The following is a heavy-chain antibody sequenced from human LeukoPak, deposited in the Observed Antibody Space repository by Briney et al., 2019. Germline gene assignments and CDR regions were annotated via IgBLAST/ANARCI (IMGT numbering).Heavy chain of an antibody. Sequence: SETLSLTCAVSGGSFSGYYWTWIRQPPGQGLEWIGEINHSGSTSYNPSLKSRVTISVDTSKNQFSLTLRSVTAADTAVYYCAREVDSSSWYGDYYHYYMDVWGKGTTVTVSS. CDR2: INHSGST. V-gene: IGHV4-34*01. CDR3: AREVDSSSWYGDYYHYYMDV. D-gene: IGHD6-13*01. J-gene: IGHJ6*03. CDR1: GGSFSGYY.